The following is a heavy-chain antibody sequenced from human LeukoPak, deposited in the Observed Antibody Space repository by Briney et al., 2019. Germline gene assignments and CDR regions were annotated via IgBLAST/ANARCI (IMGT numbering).Heavy chain of an antibody. CDR3: ARDHKGYYDFWSGYRYFDY. J-gene: IGHJ4*02. V-gene: IGHV1-46*01. D-gene: IGHD3-3*01. CDR2: INPSGGST. CDR1: GYTFTSYY. Sequence: ASVKVSCKASGYTFTSYYMHWVRQAPGQGLEWMGIINPSGGSTSYAQKFQGRVTMTRDTSTSTVYMELSSLRSEDTAVYYCARDHKGYYDFWSGYRYFDYWGQGTLVTVSS.